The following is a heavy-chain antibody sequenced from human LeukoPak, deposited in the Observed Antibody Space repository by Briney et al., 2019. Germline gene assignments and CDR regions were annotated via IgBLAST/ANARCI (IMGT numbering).Heavy chain of an antibody. CDR1: GFTFSSYA. J-gene: IGHJ4*02. CDR2: ISYDGSNK. Sequence: PGGSLRLSCAASGFTFSSYAMHWVRQAPGKGLEWVAVISYDGSNKYYADSVKGRFTISRDNSKNTLYLQMNSLRAEDTAVYYCARVMRGRDYFDYWGQGTLVTVSS. V-gene: IGHV3-30-3*01. CDR3: ARVMRGRDYFDY. D-gene: IGHD5-12*01.